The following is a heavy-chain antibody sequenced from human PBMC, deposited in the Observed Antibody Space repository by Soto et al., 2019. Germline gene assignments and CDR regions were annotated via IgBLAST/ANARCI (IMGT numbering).Heavy chain of an antibody. Sequence: SETLSLTCAVSGGSISSGGYSWSWIRQPPGKGLEWIGYIYHSGSTYYNPSLRSRVTISVDRSQNLFSLKLASVTAADTAVYYCVRSEATALDYWGQGTLVTVS. CDR1: GGSISSGGYS. CDR2: IYHSGST. J-gene: IGHJ4*02. V-gene: IGHV4-30-2*01. CDR3: VRSEATALDY.